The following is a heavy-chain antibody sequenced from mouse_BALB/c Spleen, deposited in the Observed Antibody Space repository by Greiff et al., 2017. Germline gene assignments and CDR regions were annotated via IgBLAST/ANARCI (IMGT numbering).Heavy chain of an antibody. CDR2: INPSNGRT. CDR1: GYTFTSYW. Sequence: VQLQQPGAELVKPGASVKLSCKASGYTFTSYWMHWVKQRPGQGLEWIGEINPSNGRTNYNEKFKSKATLTVDKSSSTAYMQLSSLTSEDSAVYYCASHGLDYWGQGTTLTVSS. J-gene: IGHJ2*01. CDR3: ASHGLDY. V-gene: IGHV1S81*02.